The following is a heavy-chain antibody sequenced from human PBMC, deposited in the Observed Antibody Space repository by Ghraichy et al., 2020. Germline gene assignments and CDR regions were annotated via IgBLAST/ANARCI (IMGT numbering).Heavy chain of an antibody. CDR3: ASSDSWEGWDFDY. Sequence: GGSLRLSCAGPDFTVDNKYMSWVRQAPGKGLEWVAIIDSTGTTDYADSVKGRFTTARDTSKNTLFLQRNSLRGEDSAVYYCASSDSWEGWDFDYWGQGTLVTVSS. V-gene: IGHV3-53*05. D-gene: IGHD3/OR15-3a*01. CDR1: DFTVDNKY. CDR2: IDSTGTT. J-gene: IGHJ4*02.